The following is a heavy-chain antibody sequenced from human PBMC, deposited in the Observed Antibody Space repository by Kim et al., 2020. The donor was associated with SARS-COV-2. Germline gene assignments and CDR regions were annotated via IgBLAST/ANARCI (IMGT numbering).Heavy chain of an antibody. D-gene: IGHD2-15*01. Sequence: GRFTISGDNSKNTLYLQMNSLRAEDTAGYYCAKGHGLYCSGGSCYSAPFDYWGQGTLVTVSS. J-gene: IGHJ4*02. V-gene: IGHV3-30*02. CDR3: AKGHGLYCSGGSCYSAPFDY.